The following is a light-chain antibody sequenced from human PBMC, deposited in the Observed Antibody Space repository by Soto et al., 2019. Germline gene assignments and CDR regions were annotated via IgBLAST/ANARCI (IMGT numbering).Light chain of an antibody. J-gene: IGLJ3*02. CDR3: QSYDRSLSGLWV. CDR1: SSNIGAGFD. V-gene: IGLV1-40*01. Sequence: QSVLTQPPSVSGAPGQRVTISCAGSSSNIGAGFDVHWYQQLPGTAPKLLIYGNTNRPSGVPDRFSGSKSGTSASLAITGLQAEDEADYYCQSYDRSLSGLWVFGGGTKLTVL. CDR2: GNT.